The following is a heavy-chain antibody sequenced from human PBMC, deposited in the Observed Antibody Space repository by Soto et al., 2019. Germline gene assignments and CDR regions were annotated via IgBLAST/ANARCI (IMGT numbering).Heavy chain of an antibody. CDR1: GGSFRGYY. V-gene: IGHV4-34*01. J-gene: IGHJ4*02. CDR2: INHSGST. D-gene: IGHD2-2*01. Sequence: QVQLQQWGAGLLKPSETLSLTCAVYGGSFRGYYWSWIRQPPGKGLEWIGEINHSGSTNYSPSLKSRVTISVDTSKNQFSLKLSSVTAADTAVYYCARNCSTTSCQIWGFDYWGQGTLVTVSS. CDR3: ARNCSTTSCQIWGFDY.